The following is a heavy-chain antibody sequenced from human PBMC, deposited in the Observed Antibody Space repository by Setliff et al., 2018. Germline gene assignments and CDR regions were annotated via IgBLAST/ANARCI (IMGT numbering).Heavy chain of an antibody. CDR1: GGSVSGHF. CDR3: ATRKSSGRLYYMDV. Sequence: SETLSLTCTHFGGSVSGHFWSWVRQAPGKGLEWIGYIYFTGSSSNYNPSLNSRATMSVDTSKNQVSLRLSSVTAADTAVYYCATRKSSGRLYYMDVWGKGTTVTVSS. D-gene: IGHD1-26*01. V-gene: IGHV4-59*02. CDR2: IYFTGSS. J-gene: IGHJ6*03.